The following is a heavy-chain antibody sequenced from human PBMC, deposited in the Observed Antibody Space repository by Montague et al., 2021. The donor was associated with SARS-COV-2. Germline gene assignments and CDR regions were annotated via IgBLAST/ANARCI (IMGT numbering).Heavy chain of an antibody. CDR2: INHSGST. J-gene: IGHJ3*02. D-gene: IGHD3-3*01. Sequence: SETLSLTCAVYDGSFSGCYWSWIRQPPGQGLGWNGEINHSGSTNYNPSLKSRVTISVDRSKNQFSLKLNSVSAADTAVYVCARGQVTIFGVLIMLPAAGALDIWGQGTMVTVSS. CDR1: DGSFSGCY. CDR3: ARGQVTIFGVLIMLPAAGALDI. V-gene: IGHV4-34*01.